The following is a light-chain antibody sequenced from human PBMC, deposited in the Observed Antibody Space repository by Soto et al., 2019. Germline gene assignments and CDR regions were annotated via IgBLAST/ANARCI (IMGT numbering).Light chain of an antibody. CDR2: SND. Sequence: QSVLTQPPSASGTPGQSVTISCSASSSNIGDNTVNWYQQLPGTAPKLLMYSNDQRWSGVPDRFSGSKSGTSASLAISGLQAEDEADYHCCSYAETYFYVFGSGTKLTVL. V-gene: IGLV1-44*01. J-gene: IGLJ1*01. CDR3: CSYAETYFYV. CDR1: SSNIGDNT.